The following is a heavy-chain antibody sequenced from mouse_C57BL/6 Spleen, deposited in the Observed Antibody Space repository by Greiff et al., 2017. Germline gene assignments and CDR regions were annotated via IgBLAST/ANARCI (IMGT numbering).Heavy chain of an antibody. Sequence: EVKLMESGGGLVQPGGSLSLSCAASGFTFTDYYMSWVRQPPGKALEWLGFIRNKANGYTTEYSASVKGRFTISRDNSQSILYLQMNALRAEDSATYYGARSMATVVEDWYFDVWGTGTTVTVSS. CDR2: IRNKANGYTT. D-gene: IGHD1-1*01. V-gene: IGHV7-3*01. J-gene: IGHJ1*03. CDR1: GFTFTDYY. CDR3: ARSMATVVEDWYFDV.